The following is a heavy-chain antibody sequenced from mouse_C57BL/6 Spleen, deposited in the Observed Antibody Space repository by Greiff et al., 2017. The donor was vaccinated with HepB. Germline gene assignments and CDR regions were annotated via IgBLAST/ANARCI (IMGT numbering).Heavy chain of an antibody. V-gene: IGHV1-52*01. CDR3: ARGGLYYGNYVDWYFDV. CDR2: IDPSDSET. Sequence: QVQLQQPGAELVRPGSSVKLSCKASGYTFTSYWMHWVKQRPIQGLEWIGNIDPSDSETHYNQKFKDKATLTVDKSSSTAYMQPSSLTSEDSAVYYCARGGLYYGNYVDWYFDVWGTGTTVTVSS. D-gene: IGHD2-1*01. J-gene: IGHJ1*03. CDR1: GYTFTSYW.